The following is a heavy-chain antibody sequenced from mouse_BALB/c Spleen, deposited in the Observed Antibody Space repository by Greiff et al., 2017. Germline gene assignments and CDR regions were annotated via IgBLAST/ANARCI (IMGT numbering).Heavy chain of an antibody. J-gene: IGHJ3*01. D-gene: IGHD2-4*01. CDR3: KIYCDHGGFAY. CDR2: IDPENGDT. V-gene: IGHV14-4*02. CDR1: GFNITDYY. Sequence: EVQLQQSGAELVRSGASVKLSCTASGFNITDYYMHWVKQRPEQGLEWIGWIDPENGDTEYAPKFQGKATMTADTSSNTAYLQLSSLTSEDTAVYYCKIYCDHGGFAYWGQGTLVTVSA.